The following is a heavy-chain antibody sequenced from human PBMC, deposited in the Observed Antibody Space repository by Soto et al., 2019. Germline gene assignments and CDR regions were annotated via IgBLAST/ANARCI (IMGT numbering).Heavy chain of an antibody. V-gene: IGHV3-23*01. CDR3: AKDLVSGGPAVMFDY. CDR2: ISGSGGST. CDR1: GFTFSSYA. Sequence: EVQLLESGGGLVQPGGSLRLSCAASGFTFSSYAMSWVRQAPGKGLEWVSAISGSGGSTYYADSVKGRFTISRDNSKNTLYLKMNGLRAEERVVYYCAKDLVSGGPAVMFDYWGQGTLVTVSS. D-gene: IGHD2-2*01. J-gene: IGHJ4*02.